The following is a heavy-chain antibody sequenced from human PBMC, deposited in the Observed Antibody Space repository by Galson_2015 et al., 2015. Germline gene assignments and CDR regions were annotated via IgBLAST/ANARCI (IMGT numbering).Heavy chain of an antibody. J-gene: IGHJ4*02. CDR2: IFWDNDK. V-gene: IGHV2-5*02. Sequence: PALVKPTQTLTLTCTFSGFSFTTGGVGVGWVRQPPGKALEWLALIFWDNDKRYSPSLKSRLTITKDTSKNQVVLTMTNMDPLDTATYYCAHYSSSSQSYYFDSWGQRTLVTVSS. CDR3: AHYSSSSQSYYFDS. CDR1: GFSFTTGGVG. D-gene: IGHD6-6*01.